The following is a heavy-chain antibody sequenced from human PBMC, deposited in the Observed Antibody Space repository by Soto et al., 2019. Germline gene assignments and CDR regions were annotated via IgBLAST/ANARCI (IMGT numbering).Heavy chain of an antibody. Sequence: QVQLQESGPGLVQPSGTLSLTCAVSGDSINNSHWWSWVRQTPGKGLEWIGETYHSGTTNYNPSLKTRFTISIDKSTNQFSLKMNSVTAADTAVYYCAREVNSSPARGPNWFDPWGQGTLVTVSS. CDR1: GDSINNSHW. D-gene: IGHD6-13*01. CDR2: TYHSGTT. CDR3: AREVNSSPARGPNWFDP. V-gene: IGHV4-4*02. J-gene: IGHJ5*02.